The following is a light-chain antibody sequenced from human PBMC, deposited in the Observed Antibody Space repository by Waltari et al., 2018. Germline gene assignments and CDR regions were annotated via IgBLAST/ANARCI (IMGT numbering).Light chain of an antibody. CDR1: EGISTY. V-gene: IGKV1-9*01. Sequence: IQLTQSPSSLSASVADKVTITCRASEGISTYLAWYQQQPGKAPKLLIYGASTLQSGVPSRFSGSGSGTDFTLTISSLQPGDFATYYCQQLDKYPLTFGGGTKVEIK. CDR3: QQLDKYPLT. CDR2: GAS. J-gene: IGKJ4*01.